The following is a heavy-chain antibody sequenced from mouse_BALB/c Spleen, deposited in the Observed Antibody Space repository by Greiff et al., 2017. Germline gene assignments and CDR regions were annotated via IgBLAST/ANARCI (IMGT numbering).Heavy chain of an antibody. Sequence: VQLQQSGAELVRPGVSVKISCKGSGYTFTDYAMHWVKQSHAKSLEWIGVISTYYGDASYNQKFKGKATMTVDKSSSTAYMELARLTSEDSAIYYCARGNYYGSSDYAMDYWGQGTSVTVSS. CDR2: ISTYYGDA. J-gene: IGHJ4*01. CDR3: ARGNYYGSSDYAMDY. V-gene: IGHV1S137*01. D-gene: IGHD1-1*01. CDR1: GYTFTDYA.